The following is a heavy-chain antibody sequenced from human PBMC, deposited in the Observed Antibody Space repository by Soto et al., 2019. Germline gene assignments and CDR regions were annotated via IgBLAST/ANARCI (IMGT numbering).Heavy chain of an antibody. Sequence: GGSLRLSCAASGFTVSSNYMSWVRQAPGKGLEWVSVIYSGGSTYYADSVKGRFTISRDNSKNTLYLQMNSLRAEDTAVYYCARQGTGSYDFWSGYENYYYYGMDVWGQGTTVTVSS. D-gene: IGHD3-3*01. CDR3: ARQGTGSYDFWSGYENYYYYGMDV. CDR2: IYSGGST. J-gene: IGHJ6*02. V-gene: IGHV3-53*01. CDR1: GFTVSSNY.